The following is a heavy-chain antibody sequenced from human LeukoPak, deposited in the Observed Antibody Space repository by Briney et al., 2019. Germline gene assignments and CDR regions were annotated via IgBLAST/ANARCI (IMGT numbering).Heavy chain of an antibody. V-gene: IGHV3-21*01. CDR1: GFTFSSYS. J-gene: IGHJ4*02. Sequence: GGSLRLSCAASGFTFSSYSMNWVRQAPGKGLEWVSSISSSSSYIYYADSVKGRFTISRDNAKNSLFLQMSSLRVEDTAIYYCARDYVWGSSESDYWGQGTLVTVSS. D-gene: IGHD7-27*01. CDR2: ISSSSSYI. CDR3: ARDYVWGSSESDY.